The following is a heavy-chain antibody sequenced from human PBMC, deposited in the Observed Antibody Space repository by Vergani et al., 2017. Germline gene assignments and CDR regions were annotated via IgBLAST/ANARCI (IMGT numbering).Heavy chain of an antibody. J-gene: IGHJ6*02. Sequence: VQLVESGGGVVQPGRSLRLSCAASGLTFSSYAMHWVRQAPGKGLEWVAVISYDGSNKYYADSVKGRFTISRDNSKNTLYLQMNSLRAEDTAVYYCARDHYSGYDIYYCGMDVWGQGTTVTVSS. CDR1: GLTFSSYA. D-gene: IGHD5-12*01. CDR3: ARDHYSGYDIYYCGMDV. V-gene: IGHV3-30-3*01. CDR2: ISYDGSNK.